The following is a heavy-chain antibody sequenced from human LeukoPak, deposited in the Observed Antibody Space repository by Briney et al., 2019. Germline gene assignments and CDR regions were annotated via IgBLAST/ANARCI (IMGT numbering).Heavy chain of an antibody. D-gene: IGHD3-22*01. CDR2: IIPIFGTA. CDR3: ARAENYYDSSGDAFDI. Sequence: ASVKVSCKASGGTFSSYAISWVRQAPGQGLEWMGGIIPIFGTANYAQKFQGRVTITADESTSTAYMELSSLRSEDTAVYYCARAENYYDSSGDAFDIWGQGTMVTVSS. J-gene: IGHJ3*02. V-gene: IGHV1-69*13. CDR1: GGTFSSYA.